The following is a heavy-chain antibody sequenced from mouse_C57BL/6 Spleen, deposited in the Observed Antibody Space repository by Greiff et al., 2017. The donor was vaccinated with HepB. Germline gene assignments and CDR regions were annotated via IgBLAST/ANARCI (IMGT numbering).Heavy chain of an antibody. J-gene: IGHJ2*01. V-gene: IGHV2-6-1*01. CDR1: GFSLTSYG. Sequence: VKLVESGPGLVAPSQSLSITCTASGFSLTSYGVHWVRQTPGKGLEWLGVIWSDGSTTYNSALKSRLSISKDNSKSQVFLKMNSLQTDDTAMYYRARHDGCSNYALDYWGQGTTLTVSS. D-gene: IGHD2-5*01. CDR3: ARHDGCSNYALDY. CDR2: IWSDGST.